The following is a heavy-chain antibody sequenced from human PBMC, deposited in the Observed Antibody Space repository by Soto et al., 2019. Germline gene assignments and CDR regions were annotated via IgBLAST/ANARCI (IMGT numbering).Heavy chain of an antibody. CDR3: TRRRDWTAMDPLDY. V-gene: IGHV3-73*02. D-gene: IGHD5-18*01. Sequence: EVQLVESGGGLVQPGGSLKLSCAASGFTFSDSAMHWVRPASGKGLEWVGRIRGKVNSYATAYAASQKGGFTTSRNDSMNTAYLQMNSLKTEDTAVYFCTRRRDWTAMDPLDYWGQGTLVTVSS. CDR1: GFTFSDSA. CDR2: IRGKVNSYAT. J-gene: IGHJ4*02.